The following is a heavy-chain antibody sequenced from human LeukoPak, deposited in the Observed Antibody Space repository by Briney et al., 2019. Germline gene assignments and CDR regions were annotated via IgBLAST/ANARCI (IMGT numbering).Heavy chain of an antibody. CDR1: GFTFSTYT. J-gene: IGHJ4*02. Sequence: GGSLRLSCAASGFTFSTYTMNWVRQAPGKGLEWVSYISGTTTVYYADSVEGRFTISRDKSKNTLYLQMNSLRAEDTAVYYCAKGLAVAGHFDYWGQGTLVTVSS. CDR2: ISGTTTV. CDR3: AKGLAVAGHFDY. D-gene: IGHD6-19*01. V-gene: IGHV3-48*01.